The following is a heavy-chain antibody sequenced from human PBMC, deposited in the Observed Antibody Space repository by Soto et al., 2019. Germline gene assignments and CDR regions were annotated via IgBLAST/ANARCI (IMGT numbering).Heavy chain of an antibody. J-gene: IGHJ4*02. D-gene: IGHD6-6*01. CDR3: AKDRIPYSSSSFGGVDY. V-gene: IGHV3-30*18. CDR2: ISYDGSNK. CDR1: GFTFSSYG. Sequence: QVQLVESGGGVVQPGRSLRLSCAASGFTFSSYGMHWVRQAPGKGLEWVAVISYDGSNKYYADSVKGRFTISRDNSKNPMYLQMNSLRAEDTAVYYCAKDRIPYSSSSFGGVDYCGQGSLVTVSS.